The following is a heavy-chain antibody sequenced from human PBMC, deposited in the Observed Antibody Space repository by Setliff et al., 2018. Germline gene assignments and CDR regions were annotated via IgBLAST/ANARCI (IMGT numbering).Heavy chain of an antibody. CDR1: GFTFSDFS. V-gene: IGHV3-21*01. J-gene: IGHJ4*02. D-gene: IGHD2-2*01. CDR3: ARVAMGASCSGTSCQKYRFDY. Sequence: GASLKISCAASGFTFSDFSINWVRQAPGKGLEWVSSISSTSKYIFYADSVEGRFSISRDNAENSLYLQMNSLRTEDTAVYFCARVAMGASCSGTSCQKYRFDYWGQGTRVTVSS. CDR2: ISSTSKYI.